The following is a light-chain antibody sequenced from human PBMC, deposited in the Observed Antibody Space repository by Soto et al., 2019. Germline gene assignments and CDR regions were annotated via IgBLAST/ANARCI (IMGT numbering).Light chain of an antibody. CDR2: NAS. CDR1: QSISSW. CDR3: QQYNSYSRT. V-gene: IGKV1-5*01. Sequence: DIQMTQSPSTLSASVGDRATITCRAIQSISSWLAWYQQKPWTAPELLIYNASSVESGVPSRFSGSGSGTEFTLTISSLLPDDFATYYCQQYNSYSRTFGQGTKVDIK. J-gene: IGKJ1*01.